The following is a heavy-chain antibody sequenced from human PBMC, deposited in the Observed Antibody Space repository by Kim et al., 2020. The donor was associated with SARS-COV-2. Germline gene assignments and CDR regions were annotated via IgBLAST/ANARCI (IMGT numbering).Heavy chain of an antibody. CDR2: IYPGGST. V-gene: IGHV4-4*02. CDR1: GGSITSINW. CDR3: AGESFDP. Sequence: SETLSLTCTVSGGSITSINWWSWVRQSPGKGLEWIGEIYPGGSTNYNPSLKSRVSMSLDRSKNQFSLNLTSVTAADTAVYYCAGESFDPWGQGTLVTVSS. J-gene: IGHJ5*02.